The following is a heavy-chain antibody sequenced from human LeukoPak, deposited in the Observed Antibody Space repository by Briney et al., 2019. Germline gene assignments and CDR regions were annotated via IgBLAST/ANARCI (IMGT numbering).Heavy chain of an antibody. J-gene: IGHJ4*02. CDR1: GFTFSSYA. D-gene: IGHD2-15*01. CDR3: AKSLFPADIVGVVAADY. Sequence: PGGSLRLSCAASGFTFSSYAMSWVRQAPGKGLEWVSAISGSGGSTYYADSVKGRFTISRDNSKNTLYLQMNSLRAEDTAVYYCAKSLFPADIVGVVAADYWGQGTLVTVSS. CDR2: ISGSGGST. V-gene: IGHV3-23*01.